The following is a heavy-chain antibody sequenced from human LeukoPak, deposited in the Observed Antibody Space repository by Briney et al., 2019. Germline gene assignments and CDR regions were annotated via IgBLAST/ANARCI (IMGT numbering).Heavy chain of an antibody. CDR2: ISSDGNKN. D-gene: IGHD2-21*02. CDR3: AKHDGPIVVVTAKLDY. Sequence: GGSLRLSCVASGFTFSTYAMHWVRQAPGKGLEWVAFISSDGNKNYYEDSVKGRFTISRDNSKNTLFLQMSSLRPEDTAMYYCAKHDGPIVVVTAKLDYWGLGTPVTVSS. CDR1: GFTFSTYA. V-gene: IGHV3-30*18. J-gene: IGHJ4*02.